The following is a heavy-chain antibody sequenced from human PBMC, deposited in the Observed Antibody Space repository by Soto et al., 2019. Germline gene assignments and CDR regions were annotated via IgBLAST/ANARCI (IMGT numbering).Heavy chain of an antibody. CDR3: AADLFIKGGMDV. CDR2: ISAYNGNT. D-gene: IGHD3-10*01. Sequence: GASVKVACKASGYTLTSYGISWVRQAPGQGLEWMGWISAYNGNTNYAQKLQGRVTMTTDTSTSTAYRELRSLRSDDTAVYYCAADLFIKGGMDVWGQGTTVTVSS. CDR1: GYTLTSYG. V-gene: IGHV1-18*04. J-gene: IGHJ6*02.